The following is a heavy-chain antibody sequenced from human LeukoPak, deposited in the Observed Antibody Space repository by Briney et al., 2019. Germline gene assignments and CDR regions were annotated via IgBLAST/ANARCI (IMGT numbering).Heavy chain of an antibody. Sequence: GGSLRLSCAASGFTFSNSAMHWVRQAPGKGPEYVAAITSNGDRTYYANSVKGRFTISRDNSKNTLYLQMGSLRAEDMAVYYCARVGSWDAFDIWGQGTMVTVSS. V-gene: IGHV3-64*01. CDR3: ARVGSWDAFDI. D-gene: IGHD1-26*01. CDR1: GFTFSNSA. CDR2: ITSNGDRT. J-gene: IGHJ3*02.